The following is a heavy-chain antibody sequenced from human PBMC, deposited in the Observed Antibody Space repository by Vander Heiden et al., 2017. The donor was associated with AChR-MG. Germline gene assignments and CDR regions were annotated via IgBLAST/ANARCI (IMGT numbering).Heavy chain of an antibody. V-gene: IGHV3-7*01. CDR3: VRDRGWDTFDF. CDR1: GFTLNHDW. J-gene: IGHJ3*01. CDR2: IKQDGSER. Sequence: EVQLVESGGAPVQPGGSLRLSCAPSGFTLNHDWMAWVRQAPREGLEWVANIKQDGSERYYIDSVRGRFTISRDNAKNSLFLQMNSLRVEDTAVYFCVRDRGWDTFDFWGQGTMVTVSS. D-gene: IGHD6-19*01.